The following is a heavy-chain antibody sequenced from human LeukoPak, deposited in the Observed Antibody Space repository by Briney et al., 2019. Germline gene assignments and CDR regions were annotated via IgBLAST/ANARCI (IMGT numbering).Heavy chain of an antibody. D-gene: IGHD5-12*01. Sequence: DPGGSLRLSCAASGFTFSSYTMNWVRQAPGKGLEWVSSISSSSSYIYYADSVKGRFTISRDNAKNSLYLQMNSLRADDTAVFYCARVRVATTGRYDALNLWGQGTMVTVSS. J-gene: IGHJ3*01. V-gene: IGHV3-21*03. CDR2: ISSSSSYI. CDR1: GFTFSSYT. CDR3: ARVRVATTGRYDALNL.